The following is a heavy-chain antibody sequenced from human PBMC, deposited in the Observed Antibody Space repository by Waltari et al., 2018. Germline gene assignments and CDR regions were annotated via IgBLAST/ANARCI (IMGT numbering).Heavy chain of an antibody. D-gene: IGHD3-3*01. CDR2: ITPFLGIA. CDR3: ARDPSRPPIFGVVIINNWFDP. J-gene: IGHJ5*02. V-gene: IGHV1-69*10. CDR1: GGTFSSYA. Sequence: QVQLVQSGAEVKKPGYSVKVSCKASGGTFSSYAISWVRQAPGQGLEWMGRITPFLGIANSSQKFQGSVSITADKSTSTAYLELSSLRSEDTAVYYCARDPSRPPIFGVVIINNWFDPWGQGTLVTVSS.